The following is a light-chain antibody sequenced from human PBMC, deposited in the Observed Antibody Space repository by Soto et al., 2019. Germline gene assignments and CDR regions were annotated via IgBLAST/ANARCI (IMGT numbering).Light chain of an antibody. CDR2: GAS. J-gene: IGKJ1*01. CDR1: QSVRSSY. V-gene: IGKV3-20*01. Sequence: EIVLTQSPGTLSLSPGERATLSCRASQSVRSSYLVWYQHKPGQAPRLLIYGASSRAPGSPDRFSGSGSGTDFTLTIDSLEPEDFAVYYYQDYDDSLWTFGQGTKVQIK. CDR3: QDYDDSLWT.